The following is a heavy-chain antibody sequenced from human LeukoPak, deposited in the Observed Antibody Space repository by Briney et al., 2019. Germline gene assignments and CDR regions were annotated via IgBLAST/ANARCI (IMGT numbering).Heavy chain of an antibody. CDR2: ISWNSGNM. D-gene: IGHD6-13*01. V-gene: IGHV3-9*01. CDR3: AKGPGLGAGKRYLDL. CDR1: GFTFSHYW. Sequence: GGSLRLSCAASGFTFSHYWMSWVRQAPGKGLEWVSSISWNSGNMYYVDSVKGRFTISRDNAKNSLSLQMNSLKPEDTALYYCAKGPGLGAGKRYLDLWGRGTLVIVSS. J-gene: IGHJ2*01.